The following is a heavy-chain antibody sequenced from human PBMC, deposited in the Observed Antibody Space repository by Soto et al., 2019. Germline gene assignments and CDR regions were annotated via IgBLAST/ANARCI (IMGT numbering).Heavy chain of an antibody. D-gene: IGHD3-3*01. Sequence: GGSLRLSCAASGFTFSSYSMNWVRQAPGKGLEWVSYISSGSNTIYYADSVKGRFTISRDNAKNSLYLQMNSLRDEDTAVYYCARLGCLYGVWTWYFDALALGTLVTVSS. J-gene: IGHJ2*01. CDR3: ARLGCLYGVWTWYFDA. CDR2: ISSGSNTI. V-gene: IGHV3-48*02. CDR1: GFTFSSYS.